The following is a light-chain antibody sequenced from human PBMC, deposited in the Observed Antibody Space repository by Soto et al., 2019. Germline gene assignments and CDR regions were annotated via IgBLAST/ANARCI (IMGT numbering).Light chain of an antibody. CDR2: GAS. V-gene: IGKV3-15*01. Sequence: EMVLTQSPATLSVSPGERATLSCRASQSLSNNLAWYQQKPGQAPRLLIYGASTRATSIPARFSGSGSGTDFTLTISSLQSEDFAVYHCQHRGTFGQGTKVEIK. J-gene: IGKJ1*01. CDR1: QSLSNN. CDR3: QHRGT.